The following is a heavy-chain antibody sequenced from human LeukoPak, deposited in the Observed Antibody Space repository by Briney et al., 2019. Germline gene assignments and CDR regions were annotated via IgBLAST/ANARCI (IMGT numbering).Heavy chain of an antibody. J-gene: IGHJ4*02. Sequence: SGTLSLTCAVSGGSISSSNWWSWVRPPPGKGLEWIGEIYHSGSTNYNPSLKSGVTISVDKSKNQFSLKLNSVTAADTAVYYCARTYYYGSGNQFDYWGQGTLVTVSS. CDR2: IYHSGST. CDR1: GGSISSSNW. V-gene: IGHV4-4*02. D-gene: IGHD3-10*01. CDR3: ARTYYYGSGNQFDY.